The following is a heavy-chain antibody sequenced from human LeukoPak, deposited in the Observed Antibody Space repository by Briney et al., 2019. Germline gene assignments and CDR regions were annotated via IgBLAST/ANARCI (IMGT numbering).Heavy chain of an antibody. CDR3: ARALGYQHYYYYYYMDV. V-gene: IGHV4-4*07. CDR2: ISSSGST. D-gene: IGHD2-2*01. CDR1: GDSITYFY. J-gene: IGHJ6*03. Sequence: SETLSLTCSVSGDSITYFYWSWVRQAAGKGLEWIGRISSSGSTDYNASLKSRVTMSVDTSKNQLSLKVISVTAADTAVYYCARALGYQHYYYYYYMDVWGKGTTVTISS.